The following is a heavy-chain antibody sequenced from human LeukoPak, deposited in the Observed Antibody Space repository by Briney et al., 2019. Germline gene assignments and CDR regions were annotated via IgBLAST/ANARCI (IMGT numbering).Heavy chain of an antibody. CDR3: ASELLWFGELNYYGMDV. J-gene: IGHJ6*02. CDR1: GFTFSSYS. D-gene: IGHD3-10*01. CDR2: ISSSSSYI. V-gene: IGHV3-21*01. Sequence: GGSLRLSCAASGFTFSSYSMNWVRQAPGKGLEWVSSISSSSSYIYYADSVKGRLTISRDNAKNSLYLQMNSLRAEDTAVYYCASELLWFGELNYYGMDVWGQGTTVTVSS.